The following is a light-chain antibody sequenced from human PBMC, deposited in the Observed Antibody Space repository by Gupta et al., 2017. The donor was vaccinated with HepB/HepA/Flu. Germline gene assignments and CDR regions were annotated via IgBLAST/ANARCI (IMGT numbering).Light chain of an antibody. Sequence: SSELTQDPAVSVALGQTVRITCQGDSLRSYYASWYQQKTGQAPVLVIYGKNNRPSGIPDRFYGSSSGNTESLTITGAQAEDEADYYCNSRDSSGNHLVVVGGGTKLTVL. CDR3: NSRDSSGNHLVV. CDR1: SLRSYY. CDR2: GKN. J-gene: IGLJ2*01. V-gene: IGLV3-19*01.